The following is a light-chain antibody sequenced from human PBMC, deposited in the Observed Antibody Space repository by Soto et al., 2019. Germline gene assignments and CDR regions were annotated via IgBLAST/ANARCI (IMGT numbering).Light chain of an antibody. Sequence: ETVLTQSPGTLSLSPGERATLSCRASQSVTSGSLAWFQQKPGQAPRLLIFGASSRTTGIPDRFSGSGSGTDFTLTISRLETEDFAVYYCQQYGTSPWTFGQGTKVEIK. J-gene: IGKJ1*01. CDR2: GAS. CDR3: QQYGTSPWT. V-gene: IGKV3-20*01. CDR1: QSVTSGS.